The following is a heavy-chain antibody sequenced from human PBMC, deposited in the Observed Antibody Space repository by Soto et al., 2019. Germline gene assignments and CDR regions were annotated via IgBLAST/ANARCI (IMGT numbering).Heavy chain of an antibody. CDR3: ACRSGASFDY. Sequence: QVQLQESGPGLVKPSETLSLTCTVSGGSISSYYWSWIRQPPGKGLEWIGYIYYSGSTNYHPSLTSRATTSVYTSKNPFSLQPSSVTDADTAVYCCACRSGASFDYWGQGTLVTVSS. J-gene: IGHJ4*02. D-gene: IGHD2-15*01. V-gene: IGHV4-59*01. CDR2: IYYSGST. CDR1: GGSISSYY.